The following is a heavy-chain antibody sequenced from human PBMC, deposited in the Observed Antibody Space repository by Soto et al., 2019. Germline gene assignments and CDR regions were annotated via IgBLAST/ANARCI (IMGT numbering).Heavy chain of an antibody. CDR3: ARDRYYGSGTYYNFYFGMDV. CDR1: GGSINSGDYY. CDR2: IFHSGST. D-gene: IGHD3-10*01. V-gene: IGHV4-30-4*01. J-gene: IGHJ6*02. Sequence: SETLSLTCTVSGGSINSGDYYWTWVRQPPGKGLEWIGNIFHSGSTYYTPSLQSRVTISLDTSKNHFSLKLSSVTPADTAVYYCARDRYYGSGTYYNFYFGMDVWGQGTTVTVSS.